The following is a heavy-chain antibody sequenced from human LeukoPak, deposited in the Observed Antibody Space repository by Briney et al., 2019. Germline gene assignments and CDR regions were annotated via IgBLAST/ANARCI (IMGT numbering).Heavy chain of an antibody. CDR1: GGSISSYY. D-gene: IGHD6-13*01. Sequence: SETLPLTCTVSGGSISSYYWSWIRQPPGKGLEWIGYIYYSGSTNYNPSLKSRVTISVDTSKNQFSLKLSSVTAADTAVYYCARGDIAAAGTFFDYWGQGTLVTVSS. V-gene: IGHV4-59*01. CDR3: ARGDIAAAGTFFDY. CDR2: IYYSGST. J-gene: IGHJ4*02.